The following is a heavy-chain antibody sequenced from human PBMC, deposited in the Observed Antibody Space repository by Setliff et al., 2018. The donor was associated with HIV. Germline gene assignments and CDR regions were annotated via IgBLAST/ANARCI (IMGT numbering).Heavy chain of an antibody. CDR2: INWNGGST. CDR3: ARPGRSNYWDSFDY. D-gene: IGHD3-10*01. V-gene: IGHV3-20*04. J-gene: IGHJ4*02. Sequence: PGGSLRLSCAASGFIFDDYGMNWVRQAPGKGLEWVSGINWNGGSTGYADSVKSRFTISRDNAKKSLDLQMNSLRVDDTAVYYCARPGRSNYWDSFDYWGQGILVTVSS. CDR1: GFIFDDYG.